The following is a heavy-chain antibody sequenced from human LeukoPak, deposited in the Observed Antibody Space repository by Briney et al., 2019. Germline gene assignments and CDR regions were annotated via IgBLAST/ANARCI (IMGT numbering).Heavy chain of an antibody. CDR3: ATDLTHDSKRGRGSLT. V-gene: IGHV1-24*01. D-gene: IGHD1-26*01. Sequence: ASVKVSCKVSGYTLTELSMHWVRQAPGKGLEWMGGFDPEDGETIYAQKFQGRVTMTEDTSTDTAYMELSSLRSEDTAVYYCATDLTHDSKRGRGSLTWGQGTLVTVSS. J-gene: IGHJ4*02. CDR1: GYTLTELS. CDR2: FDPEDGET.